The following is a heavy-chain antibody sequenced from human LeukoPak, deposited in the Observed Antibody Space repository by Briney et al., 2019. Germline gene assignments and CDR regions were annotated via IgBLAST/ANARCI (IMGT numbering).Heavy chain of an antibody. CDR3: ARNAPDDFWSGYYPLYYYYGMDV. V-gene: IGHV3-30-3*01. Sequence: GGSLRLSCAASGFTFSSYAMHWVRQAPGKGLEWVAVISYDGSNKYYADSVKGRFTISRDNSKNTLYLQMNSLRAEDTAVYYCARNAPDDFWSGYYPLYYYYGMDVWGQGTTVTVSS. CDR1: GFTFSSYA. D-gene: IGHD3-3*01. J-gene: IGHJ6*02. CDR2: ISYDGSNK.